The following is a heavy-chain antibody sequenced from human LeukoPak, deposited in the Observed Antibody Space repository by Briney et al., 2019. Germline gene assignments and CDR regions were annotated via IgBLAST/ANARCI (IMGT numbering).Heavy chain of an antibody. V-gene: IGHV1-2*02. CDR3: ARDLGAYYYDSSGSQPGDAFDI. J-gene: IGHJ3*02. D-gene: IGHD3-22*01. CDR2: INPNSGGT. Sequence: AAVKVSCKASGYTFTGYYMDWVRQAPAQGLEWMGWINPNSGGTNYAQKFQGRVSMTRDTSISTAYMELSRLRSDDTAVYYCARDLGAYYYDSSGSQPGDAFDIWGQGTMVTVSS. CDR1: GYTFTGYY.